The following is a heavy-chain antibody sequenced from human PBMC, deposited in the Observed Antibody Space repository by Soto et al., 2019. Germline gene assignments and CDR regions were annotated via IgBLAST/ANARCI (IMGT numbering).Heavy chain of an antibody. D-gene: IGHD3-22*01. CDR2: IYPGDSDT. Sequence: PGVPLKIWWKVSGDSFTSYGIGWVSQMPGKGLEWMGIIYPGDSDTRYSPSFQGQVTISADKSISTAYPQWSSLKASDTAMYYCARRGSYYDSSGYLDYFDYWGQGTLVTVSS. CDR1: GDSFTSYG. J-gene: IGHJ4*02. CDR3: ARRGSYYDSSGYLDYFDY. V-gene: IGHV5-51*01.